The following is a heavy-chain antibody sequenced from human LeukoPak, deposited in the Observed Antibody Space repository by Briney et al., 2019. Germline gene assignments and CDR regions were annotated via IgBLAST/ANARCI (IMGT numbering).Heavy chain of an antibody. J-gene: IGHJ5*02. CDR3: AREASEGIAAAGTGWFDP. D-gene: IGHD6-13*01. V-gene: IGHV4-59*01. CDR2: IYYSGST. Sequence: SETLSLTCTVSGGSISSYYWSWIRQPPGKGLEWIGYIYYSGSTNYNPSLKSRVTISVDTSKNQFSLKLSSVTAADTAVYYCAREASEGIAAAGTGWFDPWGQGTLVTVSS. CDR1: GGSISSYY.